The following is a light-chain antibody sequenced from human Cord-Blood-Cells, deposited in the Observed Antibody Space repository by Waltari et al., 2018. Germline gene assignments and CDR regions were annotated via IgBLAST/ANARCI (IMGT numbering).Light chain of an antibody. CDR2: PDS. CDR3: QAWDSSTVV. J-gene: IGLJ2*01. Sequence: SYELTQPPSVSVSPGQTASITCSGDKLGDKYACWYQQKPGQSPVLVIYPDSKRPSGIPVRFSGSNSGNTATLTISGTQAMDEADYYCQAWDSSTVVFGGGTNLTVL. V-gene: IGLV3-1*01. CDR1: KLGDKY.